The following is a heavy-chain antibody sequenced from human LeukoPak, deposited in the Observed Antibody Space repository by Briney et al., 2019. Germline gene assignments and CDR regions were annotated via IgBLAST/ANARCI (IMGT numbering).Heavy chain of an antibody. CDR1: GFTFSSYG. CDR3: TTDRRGYTAVDTAMVP. D-gene: IGHD5-18*01. CDR2: VKSKTDGGTT. Sequence: GGSLRLSCAASGFTFSSYGMHWVRQAPGKGLEWVGRVKSKTDGGTTDYAAPVKGRFTISRDDSKNTLYLQMNSLKTEDTAVYYCTTDRRGYTAVDTAMVPWGQGTLVTVSS. V-gene: IGHV3-15*01. J-gene: IGHJ5*02.